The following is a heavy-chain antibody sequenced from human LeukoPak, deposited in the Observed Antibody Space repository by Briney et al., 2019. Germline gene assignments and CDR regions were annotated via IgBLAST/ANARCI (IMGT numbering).Heavy chain of an antibody. V-gene: IGHV4-39*01. CDR1: GGSISSSSYY. CDR3: ARLVVVPAGSWFDP. Sequence: SETLSLTCTVSGGSISSSSYYWGWLRQPPGKGLEWIGSIYYSGSTYYNPSLKSRFTISVDTSKNQFSLKLSSVTAADTAVYYCARLVVVPAGSWFDPWGQGTLVTVSS. CDR2: IYYSGST. J-gene: IGHJ5*02. D-gene: IGHD3-22*01.